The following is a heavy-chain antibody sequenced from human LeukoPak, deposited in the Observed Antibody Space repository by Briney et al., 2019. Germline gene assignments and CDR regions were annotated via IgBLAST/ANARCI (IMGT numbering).Heavy chain of an antibody. J-gene: IGHJ4*02. Sequence: SETLSLTCSVSGGSISSHYWSWIRQPPGKGLEWIGYISYSGSTNHNPSLESRVTISVDTSKNQFSLRLSSVTAADTAVYYCARHTTSGWYQVVYWGQGTLVTVSS. CDR3: ARHTTSGWYQVVY. V-gene: IGHV4-59*11. CDR2: ISYSGST. CDR1: GGSISSHY. D-gene: IGHD6-19*01.